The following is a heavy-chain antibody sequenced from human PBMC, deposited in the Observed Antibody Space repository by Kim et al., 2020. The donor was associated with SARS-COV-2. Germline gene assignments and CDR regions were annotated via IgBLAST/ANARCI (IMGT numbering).Heavy chain of an antibody. CDR1: GGTFSSYA. D-gene: IGHD6-13*01. J-gene: IGHJ6*02. Sequence: SVKVSCKASGGTFSSYAISWVRQAPGQGLEWMGGIIPIFGTANYAQKFQGRVTITADESTSTAYMELSSLRSEDTAVYYCARVSAAGPYYYYGMDVWGQGTTVTVSS. V-gene: IGHV1-69*13. CDR3: ARVSAAGPYYYYGMDV. CDR2: IIPIFGTA.